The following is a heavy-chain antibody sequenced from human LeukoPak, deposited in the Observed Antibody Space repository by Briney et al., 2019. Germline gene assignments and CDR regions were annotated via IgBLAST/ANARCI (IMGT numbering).Heavy chain of an antibody. CDR1: GYTFTSYG. D-gene: IGHD6-6*01. Sequence: ASVKVSCKASGYTFTSYGISWVRQAPGQGLEWMGWISAYNGDTNYAQKLQGRVTMTTDTSTSTAYMELRSLRSDDTAVYYCARVRQIGYSSSSRAYYYYYGIDVWGQGTTVTVSS. V-gene: IGHV1-18*01. CDR2: ISAYNGDT. CDR3: ARVRQIGYSSSSRAYYYYYGIDV. J-gene: IGHJ6*02.